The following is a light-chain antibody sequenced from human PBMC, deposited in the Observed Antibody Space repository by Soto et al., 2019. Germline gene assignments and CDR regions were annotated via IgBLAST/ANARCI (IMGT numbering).Light chain of an antibody. J-gene: IGKJ1*01. Sequence: DIQITQAPCTLSASVGDRVTITCRASQSISSWLAWYQQKPGKAPKLLIYDASSLESGVPSRFSGSGSGTEFTLTISSLQPDDFATYYCQQYNSYSTFAQGTKVDIK. V-gene: IGKV1-5*01. CDR2: DAS. CDR1: QSISSW. CDR3: QQYNSYST.